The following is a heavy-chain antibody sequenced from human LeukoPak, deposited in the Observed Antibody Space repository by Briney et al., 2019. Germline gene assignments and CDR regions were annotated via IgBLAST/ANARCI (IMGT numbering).Heavy chain of an antibody. CDR2: INHSGST. D-gene: IGHD3-10*01. CDR3: ASSMVRGVVFDP. Sequence: SETLSLTCAVYGASFSGYYWSWIRQPPGKGLEWFGEINHSGSTNYNPSLKSRVTISVDTSKNQFSLKLSSVTAADTAVYYCASSMVRGVVFDPWGQGTLVTVSS. J-gene: IGHJ5*02. CDR1: GASFSGYY. V-gene: IGHV4-34*01.